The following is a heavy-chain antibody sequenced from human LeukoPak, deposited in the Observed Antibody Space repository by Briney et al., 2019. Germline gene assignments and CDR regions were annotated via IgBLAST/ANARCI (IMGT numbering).Heavy chain of an antibody. V-gene: IGHV3-33*03. D-gene: IGHD3-10*01. CDR2: IWYDGSNK. Sequence: GGSLRLSCAASGFTLSSYGMHWVRQAPGKGLEWVAVIWYDGSNKYYADSVKGRFTISRDNANNSLYLQMNSLRAEDTAVYYCAKTYYYDSGNYWGQGTLVTVSS. J-gene: IGHJ4*02. CDR3: AKTYYYDSGNY. CDR1: GFTLSSYG.